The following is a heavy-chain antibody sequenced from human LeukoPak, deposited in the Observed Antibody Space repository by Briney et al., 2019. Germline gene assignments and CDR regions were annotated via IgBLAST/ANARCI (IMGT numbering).Heavy chain of an antibody. CDR1: GFTFSNYG. D-gene: IGHD1-14*01. V-gene: IGHV3-30*03. J-gene: IGHJ4*02. CDR2: ISYDGSTK. CDR3: ARAFEPHELDY. Sequence: GGSLRLSCAASGFTFSNYGMHWVRQAPGKGLEWVAVISYDGSTKDYADSVKGRFTISRDNSKNTVYLQMNSLRPEDTAVYYRARAFEPHELDYWGQGTLVTVSS.